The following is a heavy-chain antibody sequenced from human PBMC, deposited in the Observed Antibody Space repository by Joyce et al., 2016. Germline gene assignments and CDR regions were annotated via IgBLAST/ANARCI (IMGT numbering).Heavy chain of an antibody. CDR2: ISPGDSDT. CDR1: GYPYTGYL. Sequence: DVQLVQSGAEVKKPGESLNFSCKASGYPYTGYLIAWVRQMPGKGLEWMGIISPGDSDTTYRPSFQGQVTISVDKSISTAYLQWSTLKASDTAIYYCARATIAPRTRAFDIWGQGTMVIVSS. J-gene: IGHJ3*02. V-gene: IGHV5-51*01. D-gene: IGHD6-6*01. CDR3: ARATIAPRTRAFDI.